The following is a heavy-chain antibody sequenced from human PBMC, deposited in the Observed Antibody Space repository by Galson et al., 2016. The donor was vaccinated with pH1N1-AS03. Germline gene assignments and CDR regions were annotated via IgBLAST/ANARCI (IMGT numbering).Heavy chain of an antibody. CDR2: IYPGDSDI. J-gene: IGHJ4*02. D-gene: IGHD6-6*01. Sequence: QSGAEVKKPGESLKISCQGFGYSFTSHWIAWVRQMPGKGPEWMGSIYPGDSDIRYSPSFQGQVTISADTSAYLQWTSLKAPDTAIYYCARQAGYTSSWSYFDTWGQGTLVTVSS. CDR1: GYSFTSHW. CDR3: ARQAGYTSSWSYFDT. V-gene: IGHV5-51*01.